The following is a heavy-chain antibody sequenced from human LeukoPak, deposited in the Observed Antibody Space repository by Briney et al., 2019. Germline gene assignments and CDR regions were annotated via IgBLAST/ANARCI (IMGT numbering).Heavy chain of an antibody. J-gene: IGHJ6*02. Sequence: GGSLRLSCAASGFTVSSNYMSWVRQAPGKGLEWVSVIYSGGSTYYADSVKGRFTISRDNSKNTLYLQMNSLRAEDTAVHYCARGKENYYYGMDVWGQGTTVTVSS. CDR3: ARGKENYYYGMDV. V-gene: IGHV3-66*01. CDR2: IYSGGST. CDR1: GFTVSSNY.